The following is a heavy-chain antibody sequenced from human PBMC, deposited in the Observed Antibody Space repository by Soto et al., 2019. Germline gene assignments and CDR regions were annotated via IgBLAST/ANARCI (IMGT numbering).Heavy chain of an antibody. Sequence: GGSLRLSGVASGVRVSNYELTWVRQSPGMGLEWISYISDSGTITRYADSVKGRFTVSRDSATASLYLQMSSLGVDDTAVYFCVGQYDSLGGYSDYWGHGTLVTVSS. V-gene: IGHV3-48*03. CDR2: ISDSGTIT. CDR3: VGQYDSLGGYSDY. CDR1: GVRVSNYE. D-gene: IGHD3-16*01. J-gene: IGHJ4*01.